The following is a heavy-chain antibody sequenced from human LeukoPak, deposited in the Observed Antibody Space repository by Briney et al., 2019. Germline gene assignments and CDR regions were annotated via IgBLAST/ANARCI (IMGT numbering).Heavy chain of an antibody. Sequence: PGGSLRLSCAASGFTFSDYPMNWIRQAPGKGLEWVSSISSSSSYIYYADSVKGRFTISRDNAKNSLYLQMNSLRAEDTAVYYCASPLDGYNAYWGQGTLVTVSS. CDR1: GFTFSDYP. CDR2: ISSSSSYI. V-gene: IGHV3-21*01. CDR3: ASPLDGYNAY. D-gene: IGHD5-24*01. J-gene: IGHJ4*02.